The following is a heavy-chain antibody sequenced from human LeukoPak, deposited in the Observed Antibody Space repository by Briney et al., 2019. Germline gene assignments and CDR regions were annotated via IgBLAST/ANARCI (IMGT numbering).Heavy chain of an antibody. D-gene: IGHD6-19*01. Sequence: GGSLRLSCAASGFTFSNYGMHWVRQAPGKRLEWVAVIWYDGNNKYYADSVKGRFTISRDVSKNTLYLQMNSLRAEDTAVYYCVESSSSGWTIFEYWGQGSLVTVSS. J-gene: IGHJ4*02. V-gene: IGHV3-33*06. CDR1: GFTFSNYG. CDR2: IWYDGNNK. CDR3: VESSSSGWTIFEY.